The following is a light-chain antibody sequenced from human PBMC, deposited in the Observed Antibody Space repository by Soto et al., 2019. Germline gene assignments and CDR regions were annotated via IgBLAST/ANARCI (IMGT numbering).Light chain of an antibody. V-gene: IGKV3-11*01. CDR1: QSVSRY. CDR2: DAS. Sequence: ESVWTQSPATLSFSTEESANLSCRASQSVSRYLAWYQQNPRQDPRLLIYDASNRATGIPASFRGSGSGTDFTLTMSNLEHADLAVYYCQHRSSGPAWTFGQATKVETK. J-gene: IGKJ1*01. CDR3: QHRSSGPAWT.